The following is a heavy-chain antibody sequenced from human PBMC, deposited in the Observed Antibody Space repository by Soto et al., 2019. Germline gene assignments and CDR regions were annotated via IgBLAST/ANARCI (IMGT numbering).Heavy chain of an antibody. D-gene: IGHD6-13*01. CDR2: IYYSGST. CDR3: ARDHIAAAGVYFDY. CDR1: GGSISSGGYY. Sequence: KTSETLSLTCTVSGGSISSGGYYWSWIRQHPGKGLEWIGYIYYSGSTYYNPSLKSRVTISVDTSKNQFSLKLSSVTAADTAVYYCARDHIAAAGVYFDYWGQGTLVTVSS. V-gene: IGHV4-31*03. J-gene: IGHJ4*02.